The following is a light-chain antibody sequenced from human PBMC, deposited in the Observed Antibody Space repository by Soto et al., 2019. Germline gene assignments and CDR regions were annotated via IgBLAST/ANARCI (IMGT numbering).Light chain of an antibody. J-gene: IGKJ1*01. Sequence: VRSPSPATLSVSTRERAPLSCGASQSVSSTLAWYQQKPGQAPRLLIYGASARATGFPARFSASGSGTEFTLTISSLQSEDFAVYYCQQYNNWPWTVARVTKVDIK. CDR1: QSVSST. CDR2: GAS. V-gene: IGKV3-15*01. CDR3: QQYNNWPWT.